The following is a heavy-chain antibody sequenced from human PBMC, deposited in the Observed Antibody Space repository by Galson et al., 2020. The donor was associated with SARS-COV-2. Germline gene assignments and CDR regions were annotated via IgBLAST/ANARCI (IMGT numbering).Heavy chain of an antibody. CDR1: GYSFTSYW. Sequence: HGESLKISCKGSGYSFTSYWISWVRQMPGKGLEWMGRIDPSDSYTNYSPSFQGHVTISADKSISTAYLQWSSLKASDTAMYYCARRGGSGSYFGADYYYYYMDVWGKGTTVTVSS. J-gene: IGHJ6*03. V-gene: IGHV5-10-1*01. CDR3: ARRGGSGSYFGADYYYYYMDV. D-gene: IGHD3-10*01. CDR2: IDPSDSYT.